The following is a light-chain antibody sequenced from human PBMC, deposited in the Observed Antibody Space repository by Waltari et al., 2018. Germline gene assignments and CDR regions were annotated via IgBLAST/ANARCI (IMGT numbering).Light chain of an antibody. J-gene: IGLJ2*01. Sequence: SYELTQPPSVSVSPGQTARITCSGDSFPKKYAYWYQQKAGQAPVLVIYEDNKRPSGIPERFSGSSSGTVATLTLSGALVEDEADYYCYSTDISGGGVFGGGTKLTVL. CDR2: EDN. CDR3: YSTDISGGGV. V-gene: IGLV3-10*01. CDR1: SFPKKY.